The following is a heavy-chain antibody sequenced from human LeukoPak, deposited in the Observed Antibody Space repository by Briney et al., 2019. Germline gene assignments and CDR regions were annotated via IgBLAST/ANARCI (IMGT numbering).Heavy chain of an antibody. D-gene: IGHD3-3*01. Sequence: GGSLRLSCVASGFTFGKYWMSWVRQAPGKGLEWVANIKLDGSEKNYVDSVKGRFTISRDNTKNSLYLQMNSLRAEDTAAFYCARDQYDTWSRRGNFDSWGQGTLVIVSS. CDR1: GFTFGKYW. CDR2: IKLDGSEK. J-gene: IGHJ4*02. CDR3: ARDQYDTWSRRGNFDS. V-gene: IGHV3-7*03.